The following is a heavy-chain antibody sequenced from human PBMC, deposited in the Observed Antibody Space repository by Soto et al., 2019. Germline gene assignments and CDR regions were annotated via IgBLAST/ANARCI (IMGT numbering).Heavy chain of an antibody. CDR1: GYTFTSYG. CDR3: ASSLLVGYGLEGESD. CDR2: ISAYNGNT. D-gene: IGHD5-18*01. V-gene: IGHV1-18*01. Sequence: QVQLVQSGAEVKKPGASVKVSCKASGYTFTSYGITWVRQAPGQGLEWMGWISAYNGNTNYAQKLPGRVTLTTDTPTSTASTELRSRRSVETAVYYSASSLLVGYGLEGESDWGQGTLVTVSS. J-gene: IGHJ4*02.